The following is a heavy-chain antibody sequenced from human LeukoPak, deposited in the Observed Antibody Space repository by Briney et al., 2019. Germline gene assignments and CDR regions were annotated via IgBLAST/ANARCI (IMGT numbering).Heavy chain of an antibody. CDR1: GYTLTNSY. CDR2: IDPSDSST. J-gene: IGHJ5*02. Sequence: GASVKVSCKASGYTLTNSYMHWVRQAPGQGLEWMGMIDPSDSSTNYAQKFQGRVTMTRDTSTSTVYMELSSLRSEETAVYYCARDRGENWFDPWGQGNLVTVSS. CDR3: ARDRGENWFDP. V-gene: IGHV1-46*01.